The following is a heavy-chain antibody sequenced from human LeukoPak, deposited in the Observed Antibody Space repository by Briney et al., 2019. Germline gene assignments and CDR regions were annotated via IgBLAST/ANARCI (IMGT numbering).Heavy chain of an antibody. V-gene: IGHV4-34*01. CDR1: GGSFGGYY. Sequence: SETLSLTCAVYGGSFGGYYWSWFRQPPGKGREWIGKINHSGSTNYNPSLKSRVTISVDTSKNHFSLKLSSVTAADTAVYYCARESVAASLDDWGQGTLVTVSS. CDR3: ARESVAASLDD. CDR2: INHSGST. D-gene: IGHD6-19*01. J-gene: IGHJ4*02.